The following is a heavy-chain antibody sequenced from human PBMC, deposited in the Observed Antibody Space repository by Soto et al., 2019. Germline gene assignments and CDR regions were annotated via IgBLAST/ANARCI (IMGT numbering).Heavy chain of an antibody. V-gene: IGHV4-39*01. CDR2: IYYSGST. Sequence: SETLSLTCTVSGGSISISSYYWGCIRQPPGKGLEWIGSIYYSGSTYYNPSLKSRVTISVDTSKNQFSLKLSSVTAADTAVYYCARQGYSSGWRPYYYYGMDVWGQGTTVTVSS. D-gene: IGHD6-19*01. CDR1: GGSISISSYY. CDR3: ARQGYSSGWRPYYYYGMDV. J-gene: IGHJ6*02.